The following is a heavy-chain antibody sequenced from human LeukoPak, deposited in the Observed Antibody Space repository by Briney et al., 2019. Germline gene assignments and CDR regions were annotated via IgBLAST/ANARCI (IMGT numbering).Heavy chain of an antibody. D-gene: IGHD6-19*01. Sequence: PGGSLRLSCAASGFTISSYAMRWVRQAPGKGLEWVSSISVSGGSTYYADSVKGRFSISRDKSKNTLYLQMNSLRAEDTAVYYCAKDRRYTSDWGQGTLVTVSS. J-gene: IGHJ4*02. CDR3: AKDRRYTSD. CDR2: ISVSGGST. CDR1: GFTISSYA. V-gene: IGHV3-23*01.